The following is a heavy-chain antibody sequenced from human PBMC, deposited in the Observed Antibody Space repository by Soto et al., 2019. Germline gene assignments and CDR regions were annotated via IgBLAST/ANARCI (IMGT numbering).Heavy chain of an antibody. V-gene: IGHV4-34*01. Sequence: SETLSLTCAVYGGSFSGYYWSWIRQPPGKGLEWIGEINHSGSTNYNPSLKSRVTISVDTSKNQFSLKLSSVTAADTAVYYCARWEIDEGLQHWGQGTLVTSPQ. J-gene: IGHJ1*01. CDR2: INHSGST. D-gene: IGHD1-26*01. CDR1: GGSFSGYY. CDR3: ARWEIDEGLQH.